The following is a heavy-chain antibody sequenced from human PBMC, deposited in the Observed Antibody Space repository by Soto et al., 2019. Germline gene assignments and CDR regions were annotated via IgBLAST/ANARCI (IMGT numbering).Heavy chain of an antibody. V-gene: IGHV4-31*03. CDR2: IYHSGNT. CDR1: GGSISTAGYY. D-gene: IGHD1-26*01. J-gene: IGHJ4*02. CDR3: ARFAGALKFDY. Sequence: SETLSLTCTVSGGSISTAGYYWSWIRQHPGKGLEWIGYIYHSGNTYYNPPLRSRVTISLDTSKNQFSLKLSSVTAADTAVYYCARFAGALKFDYWGPGTLVTVSS.